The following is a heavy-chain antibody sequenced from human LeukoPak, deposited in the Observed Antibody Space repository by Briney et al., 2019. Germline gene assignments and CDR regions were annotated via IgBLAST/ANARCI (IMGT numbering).Heavy chain of an antibody. CDR1: GFTVSSNY. V-gene: IGHV3-53*01. Sequence: GGSLRLSCAASGFTVSSNYMSWVRQAPGKGLEWVSVIYSGGSTNYADSVKGRFTISRDNAKNSLYLQMNSLRAEDTAVYYCARGVTYYYDSSGFLHWGQGTLVTVSS. J-gene: IGHJ4*02. D-gene: IGHD3-22*01. CDR3: ARGVTYYYDSSGFLH. CDR2: IYSGGST.